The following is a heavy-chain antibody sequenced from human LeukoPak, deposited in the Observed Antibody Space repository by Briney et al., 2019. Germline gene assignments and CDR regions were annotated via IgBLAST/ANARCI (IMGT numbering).Heavy chain of an antibody. CDR3: AREGYGDSNNYYYYYYMDV. V-gene: IGHV1-2*02. CDR1: GYTFTGYY. J-gene: IGHJ6*03. D-gene: IGHD4-17*01. CDR2: INPNSGGT. Sequence: GASVKVSCKASGYTFTGYYMHWVRQAPGQGLEWMGWINPNSGGTNYAQKFQGRVTMTRDTSISTAHMELSRLRSDDTAVYYCAREGYGDSNNYYYYYYMDVWGKGTTVTISS.